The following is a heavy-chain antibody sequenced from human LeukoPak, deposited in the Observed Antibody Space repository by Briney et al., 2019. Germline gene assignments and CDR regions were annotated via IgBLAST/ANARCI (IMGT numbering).Heavy chain of an antibody. J-gene: IGHJ3*01. CDR2: IYPGDSDT. CDR1: GYSFTSYW. CDR3: AREWTTAFDV. V-gene: IGHV5-51*01. Sequence: GESLKISCKGSGYSFTSYWIGWVRRMPGKGLEWMGIIYPGDSDTRYSPSFQGQVTISADKSISTTYLQWSSLKASDSAIYYCAREWTTAFDVWGRGTTVTVSS. D-gene: IGHD4-17*01.